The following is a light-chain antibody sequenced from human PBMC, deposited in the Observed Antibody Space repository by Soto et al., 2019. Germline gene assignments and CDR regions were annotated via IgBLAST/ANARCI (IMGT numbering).Light chain of an antibody. CDR3: QQYSNWPSWT. Sequence: EKVMTQSPATLSMSPGERATLSCRASQSVSNFLAWYQQKPGQTPRLLIYGASTRATGIPARCSGSGSGTEFTLTISSLQSEDFAVYYCQQYSNWPSWTFGQGTKVEVK. CDR1: QSVSNF. CDR2: GAS. V-gene: IGKV3-15*01. J-gene: IGKJ1*01.